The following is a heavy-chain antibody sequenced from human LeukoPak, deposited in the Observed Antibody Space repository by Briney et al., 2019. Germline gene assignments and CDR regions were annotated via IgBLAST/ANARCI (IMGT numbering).Heavy chain of an antibody. CDR2: IYYSGST. D-gene: IGHD5-12*01. CDR3: ARSKRWLQKSDAFDI. J-gene: IGHJ3*02. V-gene: IGHV4-59*08. CDR1: GGSISSYY. Sequence: PSETLSLTCTVSGGSISSYYWSWIRQPPGKGLEWIGYIYYSGSTNYNPSLKSRVTISVDTSKNQFSLKLSSVTAADTAVYYCARSKRWLQKSDAFDIWGQGTMVTVSS.